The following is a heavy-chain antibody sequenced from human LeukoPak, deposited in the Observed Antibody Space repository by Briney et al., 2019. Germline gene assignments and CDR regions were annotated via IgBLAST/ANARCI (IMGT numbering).Heavy chain of an antibody. CDR3: ARNVYRTFDS. J-gene: IGHJ4*02. D-gene: IGHD1-14*01. Sequence: PGGSLRLSCAASGFTFSTYWMSWVRQAPGKGLEWVANIKQDGSEKYYVDSVKDRFAISRDNAKNSLYLQMNSLRVEDTAVYYCARNVYRTFDSWDQGTLVTVSS. CDR1: GFTFSTYW. CDR2: IKQDGSEK. V-gene: IGHV3-7*01.